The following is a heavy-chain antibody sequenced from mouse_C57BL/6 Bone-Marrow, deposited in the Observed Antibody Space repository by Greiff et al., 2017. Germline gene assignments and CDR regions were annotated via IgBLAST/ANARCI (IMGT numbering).Heavy chain of an antibody. CDR2: INPNNGGT. Sequence: EVQLQQSGPELVKPGASVKIPCKASGYTFTDYNMDWVKQSHGKSLEWIGDINPNNGGTIYNQKFKGKATLTVDKSSSTAYMELRSLTSEDTAVYYCARFYYYGSIDYFDYWGQGTTLTVSS. J-gene: IGHJ2*01. V-gene: IGHV1-18*01. D-gene: IGHD1-1*01. CDR3: ARFYYYGSIDYFDY. CDR1: GYTFTDYN.